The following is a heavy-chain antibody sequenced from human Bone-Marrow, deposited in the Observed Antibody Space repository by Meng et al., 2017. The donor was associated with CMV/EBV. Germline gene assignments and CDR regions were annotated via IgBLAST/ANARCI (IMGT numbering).Heavy chain of an antibody. CDR1: GFTFSSYS. J-gene: IGHJ6*02. CDR3: ARYQLLTYYYYGMDV. CDR2: ISSSSSTI. V-gene: IGHV3-48*04. Sequence: GGSLRLSCAASGFTFSSYSMNWVRQAPGKGLEWVSYISSSSSTIYYADSVKGRFTISRDNAKNSLYLQMNSLRAEDTAVYYCARYQLLTYYYYGMDVWGQGTTVTFSS. D-gene: IGHD2-2*01.